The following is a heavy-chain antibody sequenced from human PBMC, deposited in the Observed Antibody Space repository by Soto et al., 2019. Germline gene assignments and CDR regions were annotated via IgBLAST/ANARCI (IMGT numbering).Heavy chain of an antibody. J-gene: IGHJ6*03. D-gene: IGHD1-26*01. CDR2: ISGSGGST. V-gene: IGHV3-23*01. CDR1: GFTFSSYA. Sequence: PGGSLRLSCAACGFTFSSYAMSWVRQAPGKGLEWVSAISGSGGSTYYADSVKGRFTISRDNSKNTLYLLMNSLRAEDTAVYYCAKAGSWSGLYYYYLDVWGKGTTVTVSS. CDR3: AKAGSWSGLYYYYLDV.